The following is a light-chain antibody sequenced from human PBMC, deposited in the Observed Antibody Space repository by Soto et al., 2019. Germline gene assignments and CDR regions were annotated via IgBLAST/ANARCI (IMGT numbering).Light chain of an antibody. V-gene: IGLV3-27*01. CDR3: YSAADNNEGV. Sequence: SYELTQPSSVSVSPGQTARITCSGDVLAKKYARWFQQKPGQAPVLVIYKDSERPSGLPERFSGSRSGPTVTLTISGAQVEDEAYYYCYSAADNNEGVFGGGTKLTVL. CDR1: VLAKKY. J-gene: IGLJ2*01. CDR2: KDS.